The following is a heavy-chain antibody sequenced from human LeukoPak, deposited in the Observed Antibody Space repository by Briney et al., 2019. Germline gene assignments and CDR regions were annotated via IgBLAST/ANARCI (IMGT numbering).Heavy chain of an antibody. CDR2: IYHSRST. Sequence: PSETLSLTCTVSGGSSSTGGYFWNWIRQHPGKGLGWIGFIYHSRSTSYNESLKSRLSISVDTSKNQFSLKLNSVTAADTAVYYCARGRSYGFSGDSWGQGTLVTVSS. D-gene: IGHD3-10*01. J-gene: IGHJ4*02. CDR3: ARGRSYGFSGDS. CDR1: GGSSSTGGYF. V-gene: IGHV4-31*03.